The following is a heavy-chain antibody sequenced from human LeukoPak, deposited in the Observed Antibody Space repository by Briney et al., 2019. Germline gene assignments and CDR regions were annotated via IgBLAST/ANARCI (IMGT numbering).Heavy chain of an antibody. V-gene: IGHV3-23*01. D-gene: IGHD4-17*01. CDR3: AKESVSSVYYYMDV. CDR1: GFTFSSYT. CDR2: ISGSGGST. J-gene: IGHJ6*03. Sequence: GGSLRLSCAASGFTFSSYTMSWVRQAPGKGLEWVSAISGSGGSTYYADSMKGRFTISRDNSKNTLYLQMNSLRAEDTAVYYCAKESVSSVYYYMDVWGKGTTVTVSS.